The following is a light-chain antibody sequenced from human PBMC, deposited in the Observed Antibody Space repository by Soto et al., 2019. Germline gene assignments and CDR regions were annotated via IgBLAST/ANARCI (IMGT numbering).Light chain of an antibody. J-gene: IGKJ1*01. Sequence: DIQMTQSPSTLSASVGDRVSITCRASQSVSSWLAWYQHKPGRAPKPLIYAATSLQSGVPSRFSGSGSGTEFTLIISSLQPDDFATYYCQQYHEYWFGQGTKVDIK. CDR3: QQYHEYW. CDR1: QSVSSW. CDR2: AAT. V-gene: IGKV1-5*01.